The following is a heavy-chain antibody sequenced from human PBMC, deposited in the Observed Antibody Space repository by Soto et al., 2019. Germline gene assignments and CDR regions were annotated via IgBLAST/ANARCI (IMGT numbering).Heavy chain of an antibody. D-gene: IGHD6-13*01. CDR3: ARDMGPIAAALDY. Sequence: GESLKISCAASGFTFSSYAMHWVRQAPGKGLEWVAVISYDGSNKYYADSVKGRFTISRDNSKNTLYLQMNSLRAEDTAVYYCARDMGPIAAALDYWGQGTLVTVSS. CDR2: ISYDGSNK. J-gene: IGHJ4*02. V-gene: IGHV3-30-3*01. CDR1: GFTFSSYA.